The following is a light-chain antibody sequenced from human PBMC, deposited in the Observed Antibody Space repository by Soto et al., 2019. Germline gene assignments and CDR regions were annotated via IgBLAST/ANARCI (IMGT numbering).Light chain of an antibody. V-gene: IGLV1-44*01. CDR1: SSNIGSNT. CDR3: AAWDDSLNVYYV. J-gene: IGLJ1*01. CDR2: SNN. Sequence: QSVLTQPPSASGTPGQRVTISCSGSSSNIGSNTVNWYQQLPGTAPKLLIYSNNQRPSGVPDRFSGSKSGTSASLAISGLQSEDEADYYGAAWDDSLNVYYVFGNGTQVTV.